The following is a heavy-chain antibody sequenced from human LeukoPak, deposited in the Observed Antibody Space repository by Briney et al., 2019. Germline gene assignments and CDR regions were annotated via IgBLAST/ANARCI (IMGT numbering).Heavy chain of an antibody. CDR3: AKAHVVVVAASWVDY. CDR2: ISGSGGST. Sequence: GRSLRLSCAASGFTFSSYAMHWVRQAPGKGLEWVSAISGSGGSTYYADSVKGRFTISRDNSKNTLYLQMNSLRAEDTAVYYCAKAHVVVVAASWVDYWGQGTLVTVSS. J-gene: IGHJ4*02. V-gene: IGHV3-23*01. D-gene: IGHD2-15*01. CDR1: GFTFSSYA.